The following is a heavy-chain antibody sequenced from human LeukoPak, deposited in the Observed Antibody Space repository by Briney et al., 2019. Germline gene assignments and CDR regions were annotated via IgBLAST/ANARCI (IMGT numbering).Heavy chain of an antibody. Sequence: ASVKVSCKASGGTFSSYAISWVRQAPGQGLEWMGRIIPILGIANYAQKFQGRVTITADKSTSTAYMELSSLRSEDTAVYYCAKDQGSYGPLYYYYGMDVWGQGTTATVSS. V-gene: IGHV1-69*04. CDR3: AKDQGSYGPLYYYYGMDV. D-gene: IGHD5-18*01. CDR2: IIPILGIA. J-gene: IGHJ6*02. CDR1: GGTFSSYA.